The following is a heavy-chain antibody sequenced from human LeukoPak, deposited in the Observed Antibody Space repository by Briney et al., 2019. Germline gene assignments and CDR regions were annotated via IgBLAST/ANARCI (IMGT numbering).Heavy chain of an antibody. D-gene: IGHD4-23*01. Sequence: PSETLSLTCTVSGGSISSSGYNWDWIRQPPGKGLEWIGNLYDSGSTYYNPSLKSRVTISVDTSNNQFSLKLSSVTAADTAVYYCARHTDYGGNSGFDYWGQGALVTVSS. CDR1: GGSISSSGYN. CDR3: ARHTDYGGNSGFDY. V-gene: IGHV4-39*01. CDR2: LYDSGST. J-gene: IGHJ4*02.